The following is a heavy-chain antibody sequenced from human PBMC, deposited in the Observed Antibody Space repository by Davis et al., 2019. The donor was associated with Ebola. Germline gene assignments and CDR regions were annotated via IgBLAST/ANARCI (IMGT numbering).Heavy chain of an antibody. D-gene: IGHD2-15*01. V-gene: IGHV5-51*01. Sequence: GESLKISCKGSGYSFTNYWIGWVRQMPGKGLEWMGIIYPGDSDTRYSPSFQGQVTISADKSISTAYLQWSSLKASDTAMYYCARHCSGGSCYPARYYYYYGMDVWGQGTTVTVSS. CDR1: GYSFTNYW. CDR3: ARHCSGGSCYPARYYYYYGMDV. J-gene: IGHJ6*02. CDR2: IYPGDSDT.